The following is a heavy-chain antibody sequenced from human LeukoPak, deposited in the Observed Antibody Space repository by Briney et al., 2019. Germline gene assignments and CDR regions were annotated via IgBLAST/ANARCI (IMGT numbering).Heavy chain of an antibody. D-gene: IGHD6-19*01. Sequence: GESLKISCKGSGYSFTSYWIGWVRQMPGKGLEWMGIIYPGDSDTRYSPSFQGQVTISADKSISTAYLQWSSLKASDTAMYYCARFWGAVAGYYGAFDIWGQGTMVTVSS. V-gene: IGHV5-51*01. J-gene: IGHJ3*02. CDR1: GYSFTSYW. CDR3: ARFWGAVAGYYGAFDI. CDR2: IYPGDSDT.